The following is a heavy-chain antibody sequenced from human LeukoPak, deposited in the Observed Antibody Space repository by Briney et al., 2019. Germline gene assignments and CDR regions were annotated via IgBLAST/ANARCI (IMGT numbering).Heavy chain of an antibody. CDR1: GGSISSGSYY. J-gene: IGHJ4*02. CDR3: RVDTPFFDY. CDR2: IYTSGST. V-gene: IGHV4-61*02. D-gene: IGHD5-18*01. Sequence: SQTLSLTCTVSGGSISSGSYYWSWIRQPAGKGLEWIGRIYTSGSTNYNPSLKSRVTISVDTSKNQFSLKLSSVTAADTAVYYCRVDTPFFDYWGQGTLVTVSS.